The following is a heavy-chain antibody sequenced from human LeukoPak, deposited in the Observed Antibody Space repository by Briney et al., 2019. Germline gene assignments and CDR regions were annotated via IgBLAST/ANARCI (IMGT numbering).Heavy chain of an antibody. D-gene: IGHD6-19*01. Sequence: TTSETLSLTCAVYGGSFSGYYWSWTRQPPGKGLEWIGEINHSGSTNYNPSLKSRVTISVDTSKNQFSLKLSSVTAADTAVYYCARARQWLVRSPFDYWGQGTLVTVSS. CDR2: INHSGST. J-gene: IGHJ4*02. CDR1: GGSFSGYY. CDR3: ARARQWLVRSPFDY. V-gene: IGHV4-34*01.